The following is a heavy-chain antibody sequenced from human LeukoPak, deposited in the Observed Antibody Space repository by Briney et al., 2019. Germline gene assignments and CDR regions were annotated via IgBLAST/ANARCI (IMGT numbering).Heavy chain of an antibody. V-gene: IGHV4-61*02. CDR2: IYTSGST. CDR1: GGSISSGSYY. Sequence: SQSLSLTCTVSGGSISSGSYYWSWIRQPAGKGLEWIGRIYTSGSTNHNPSLKSRVTISVDTSKNQFSLKLSSVTAANTAVYYCARETTVVVYWGQGTLVTVSS. J-gene: IGHJ4*02. D-gene: IGHD4-23*01. CDR3: ARETTVVVY.